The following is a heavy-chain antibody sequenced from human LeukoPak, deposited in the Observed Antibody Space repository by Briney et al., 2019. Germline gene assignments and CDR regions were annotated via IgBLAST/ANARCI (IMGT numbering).Heavy chain of an antibody. J-gene: IGHJ1*01. CDR1: GFTFSSYW. V-gene: IGHV3-74*01. CDR3: ARAPSEIGGYYPEYFRH. D-gene: IGHD3-22*01. Sequence: PGGSLRLSCAASGFTFSSYWMHWVRQAPGKGLVWVSRIKSDGSTSYADSGKGRFTISRDNAKNTVSLQMTSLRAEDTGVYYCARAPSEIGGYYPEYFRHWGQGTLVIVSS. CDR2: IKSDGST.